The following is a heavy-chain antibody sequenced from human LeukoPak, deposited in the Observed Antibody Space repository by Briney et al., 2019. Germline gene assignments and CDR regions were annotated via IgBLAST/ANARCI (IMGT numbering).Heavy chain of an antibody. D-gene: IGHD6-19*01. CDR2: IYYSGST. J-gene: IGHJ1*01. CDR3: ARGGWYPESFQY. V-gene: IGHV4-59*01. CDR1: GGSISSYY. Sequence: SETLSLTCTVSGGSISSYYWNWIRQPPGKGLEWIGYIYYSGSTNYNPSLKSRVTISVDTSKNQFSLKLSSVTAADTAVYYCARGGWYPESFQYWGQGTLVTVS.